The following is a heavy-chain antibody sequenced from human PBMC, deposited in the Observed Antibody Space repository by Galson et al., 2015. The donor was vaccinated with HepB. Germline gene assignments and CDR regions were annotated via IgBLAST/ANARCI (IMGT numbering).Heavy chain of an antibody. V-gene: IGHV3-30*04. CDR1: GFTFSSYA. CDR3: ARDEWSGSYSDYYYGMDV. Sequence: SLRLSCAASGFTFSSYAMHWVRQAPGKGLEWVAVISYNGSNKYYADSVKGRFTISRDNSKNTLYLQMNSLRAEDTAVYYCARDEWSGSYSDYYYGMDVWGQGTTVTVSS. D-gene: IGHD3-10*01. CDR2: ISYNGSNK. J-gene: IGHJ6*02.